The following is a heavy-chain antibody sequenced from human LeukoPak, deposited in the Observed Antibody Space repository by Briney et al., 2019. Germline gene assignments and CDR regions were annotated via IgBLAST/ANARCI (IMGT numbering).Heavy chain of an antibody. V-gene: IGHV3-33*06. Sequence: PGGSLRLSCAASGFTFSSYGMHWVRQAPGKGLEWVAVIWYDGSNKYYADSVKGRFTISRDNSKNTLYLQMNSLGAEDTAVYYCAKATPDNWFDPWGQGTLVTVSS. CDR2: IWYDGSNK. CDR1: GFTFSSYG. J-gene: IGHJ5*02. CDR3: AKATPDNWFDP.